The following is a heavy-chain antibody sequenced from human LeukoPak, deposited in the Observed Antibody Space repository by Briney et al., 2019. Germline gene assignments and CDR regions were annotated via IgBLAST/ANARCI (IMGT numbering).Heavy chain of an antibody. Sequence: GESLRISCQGSGYIFTSYWIAWVRQMPGKGLEWMGITFPGDSDTRYSPSFQGHVTISADKPINTAYLQWSSLKASDTAMYYCAKLTTVVTPRAFDIWGLGTLVTVSS. CDR2: TFPGDSDT. CDR3: AKLTTVVTPRAFDI. J-gene: IGHJ3*02. D-gene: IGHD4-23*01. CDR1: GYIFTSYW. V-gene: IGHV5-51*01.